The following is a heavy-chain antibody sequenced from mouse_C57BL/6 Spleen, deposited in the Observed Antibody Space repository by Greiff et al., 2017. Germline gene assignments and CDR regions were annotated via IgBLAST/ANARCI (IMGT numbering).Heavy chain of an antibody. CDR1: GFTFSSYA. J-gene: IGHJ1*03. D-gene: IGHD1-1*01. Sequence: EVKLMESGGGLVKPGGSLKLSCAASGFTFSSYAMSWVRQTPEKRLEWVATISDGGSYTYYPDTVKGRFTISRDNAKNNLYLQMSHLKSEDTAMYYCARDTHYYGSSSWYFDVWGTGTTVTVSS. CDR3: ARDTHYYGSSSWYFDV. CDR2: ISDGGSYT. V-gene: IGHV5-4*01.